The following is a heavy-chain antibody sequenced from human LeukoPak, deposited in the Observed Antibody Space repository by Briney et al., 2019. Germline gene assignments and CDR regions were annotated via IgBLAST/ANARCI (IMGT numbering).Heavy chain of an antibody. J-gene: IGHJ2*01. V-gene: IGHV4-59*01. CDR3: ARDSPMVRGLIGYFDL. D-gene: IGHD3-10*01. CDR1: GGSISPYW. Sequence: PSETLSLTCTVSGGSISPYWWSWIRQPPGKGLEWIGYIYYSASTNYNPSLRSRVTISVDTSKNQFSLKLSSVTAADTAVYYCARDSPMVRGLIGYFDLWGRGTLVTVSS. CDR2: IYYSAST.